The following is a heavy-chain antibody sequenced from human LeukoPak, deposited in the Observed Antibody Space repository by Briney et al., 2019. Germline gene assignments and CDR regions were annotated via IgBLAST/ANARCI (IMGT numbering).Heavy chain of an antibody. CDR2: ISSGGST. Sequence: GGSLRLSCAASGFTVTTYAMSWVRQAPGKGLEWVSAISSGGSTYYADSVKGRFTISRDNSKNTLYLQMNSLRAEDTAVYYCARSYFGVVSPYYFDYWGEGTLVTVSS. V-gene: IGHV3-23*01. D-gene: IGHD3-3*01. CDR3: ARSYFGVVSPYYFDY. CDR1: GFTVTTYA. J-gene: IGHJ4*02.